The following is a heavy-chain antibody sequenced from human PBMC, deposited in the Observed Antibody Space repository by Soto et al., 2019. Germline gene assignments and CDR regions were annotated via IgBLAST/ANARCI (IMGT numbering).Heavy chain of an antibody. CDR2: INPNNGDT. D-gene: IGHD6-13*01. CDR3: ARLPGIASFGTRYGLDV. CDR1: EYTFTAYY. J-gene: IGHJ6*02. Sequence: GASVKVSCKTSEYTFTAYYTYWVRQAPGQGLEWMGWINPNNGDTNYPQKFQGRLTLTRDTSISTAYMELTTLRSDDTAVYFCARLPGIASFGTRYGLDVWGQGTTVTVSS. V-gene: IGHV1-2*02.